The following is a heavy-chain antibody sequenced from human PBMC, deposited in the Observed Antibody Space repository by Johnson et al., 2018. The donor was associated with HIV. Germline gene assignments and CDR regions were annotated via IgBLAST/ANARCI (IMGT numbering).Heavy chain of an antibody. CDR3: ASGYCSGGICSPNAAFDI. V-gene: IGHV3-7*05. CDR1: GFTFSSYW. CDR2: IKQDGSEK. J-gene: IGHJ3*02. Sequence: EVQLVESGGGLVQPGGSLRLSCAASGFTFSSYWMSWVRQAPGKGLEWVANIKQDGSEKYYVDSVKGRFTISRDNSKNTLYLQMNSLRAEDTALYYFASGYCSGGICSPNAAFDIWGQGTMVTVSS. D-gene: IGHD2-15*01.